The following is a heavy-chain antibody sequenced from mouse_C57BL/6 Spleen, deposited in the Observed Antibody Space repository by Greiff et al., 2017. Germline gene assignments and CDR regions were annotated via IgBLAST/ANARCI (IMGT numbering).Heavy chain of an antibody. D-gene: IGHD2-3*01. CDR1: GYTFTSYW. V-gene: IGHV1-69*01. J-gene: IGHJ4*01. Sequence: VQLQQPGAELVMPGASVKLSCKASGYTFTSYWMHWVKQRPGHRLEWIGEIDPSVSYTNYNQKFKGKSTLTVDKSSSTAYMQLSSLTSEDSAVYYCARNDGYRDYYAMDYWGQGTSVTVSS. CDR3: ARNDGYRDYYAMDY. CDR2: IDPSVSYT.